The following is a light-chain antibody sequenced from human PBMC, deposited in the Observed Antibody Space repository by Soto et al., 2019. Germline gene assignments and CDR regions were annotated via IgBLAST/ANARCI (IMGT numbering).Light chain of an antibody. CDR2: TND. J-gene: IGLJ2*01. V-gene: IGLV1-44*01. CDR3: AAWDDSLKGPV. CDR1: SSNIGSNT. Sequence: QSVVTQPPSASGSPGQRITISCSGGSSNIGSNTVSWYQPFPRTAPKLLIYTNDQRPSGVPDRFSGSKSGTSASLAISGLQSEDEADYYCAAWDDSLKGPVFGGGTKLTVL.